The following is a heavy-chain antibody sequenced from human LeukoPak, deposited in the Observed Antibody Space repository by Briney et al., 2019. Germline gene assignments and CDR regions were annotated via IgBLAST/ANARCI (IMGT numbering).Heavy chain of an antibody. Sequence: GGSLRLSCAASGFTFSSYAMSWVRQAPGQGLEWVSAISGSGGSTYYADSVKGRFTISRDNSKNTLYLQMNSLRAEGTAVYYCAKSPVDTAMVTGDYWGQGTLVTVSS. CDR3: AKSPVDTAMVTGDY. V-gene: IGHV3-23*01. CDR2: ISGSGGST. CDR1: GFTFSSYA. J-gene: IGHJ4*02. D-gene: IGHD5-18*01.